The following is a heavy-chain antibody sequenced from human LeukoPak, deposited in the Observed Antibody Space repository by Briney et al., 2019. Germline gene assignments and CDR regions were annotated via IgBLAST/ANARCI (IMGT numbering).Heavy chain of an antibody. D-gene: IGHD1-26*01. CDR1: GGSISSGDYY. Sequence: SETLSLTCTVSGGSISSGDYYWSWIRQPPGKGLEWIGYIYYSGSTYYNPSLKSRVTISVDTSKNQFSLKLSSVTAADTAVYYCARDSEERLAEEAHSYGMDVWGQGTTVTVSS. V-gene: IGHV4-30-4*01. J-gene: IGHJ6*02. CDR3: ARDSEERLAEEAHSYGMDV. CDR2: IYYSGST.